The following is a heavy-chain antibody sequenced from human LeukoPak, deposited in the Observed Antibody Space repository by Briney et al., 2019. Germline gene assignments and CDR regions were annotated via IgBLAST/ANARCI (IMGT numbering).Heavy chain of an antibody. V-gene: IGHV4-39*01. J-gene: IGHJ5*02. CDR3: ARHYRP. CDR2: IYDSGST. D-gene: IGHD1-26*01. Sequence: SETLSLTCAVSGGSISSYYWSWIRQPPGKGLEWIGSIYDSGSTYYNPSLKSRVTISVDTSKNQFSLKLNSVTAADTAVYYCARHYRPWGQGTLVTVSS. CDR1: GGSISSYY.